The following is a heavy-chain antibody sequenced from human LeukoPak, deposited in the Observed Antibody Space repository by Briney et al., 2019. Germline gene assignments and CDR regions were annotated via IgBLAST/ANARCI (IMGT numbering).Heavy chain of an antibody. D-gene: IGHD3-22*01. Sequence: GASVKVSCKASGYTFTNYGISWVRQAPGQGLEWMGWLSAYNGDTNYAQKLQGRVTMTTDTSTSTAYMELRSLRSDDTAVYYCARLTYDTSVYYYYYFYMDVWGKGTTVTISS. V-gene: IGHV1-18*01. CDR2: LSAYNGDT. J-gene: IGHJ6*03. CDR1: GYTFTNYG. CDR3: ARLTYDTSVYYYYYFYMDV.